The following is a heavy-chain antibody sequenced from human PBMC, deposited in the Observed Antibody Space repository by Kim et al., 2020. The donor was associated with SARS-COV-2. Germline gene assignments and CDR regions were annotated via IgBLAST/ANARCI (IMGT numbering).Heavy chain of an antibody. CDR1: GFTFSDYY. CDR3: ARDNPPRPSYYGSGSYYYYWYFDL. D-gene: IGHD3-10*01. V-gene: IGHV3-11*04. CDR2: ISSSGSTI. J-gene: IGHJ2*01. Sequence: GGSLRLSCAASGFTFSDYYMSWIRQAPGKGLEWVSYISSSGSTIYYADSVKGRFTISRDNAKNSLYLQMNSLRAEDTAVYYCARDNPPRPSYYGSGSYYYYWYFDLWGRGTLVTVSS.